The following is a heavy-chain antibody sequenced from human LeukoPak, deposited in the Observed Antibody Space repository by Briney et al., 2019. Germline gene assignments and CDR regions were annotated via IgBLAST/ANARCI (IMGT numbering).Heavy chain of an antibody. CDR1: GGSFSGYL. Sequence: PSETLSLTCAVSGGSFSGYLWTWIRQSPGKRLEWIGEVNHNGDTTYNASLNSRLTISVDKSKTQFSLKMTSMTAADSAVYYCARRGGFLVMGGFDIWGQGTMVAVSS. V-gene: IGHV4-34*01. J-gene: IGHJ3*02. CDR3: ARRGGFLVMGGFDI. CDR2: VNHNGDT. D-gene: IGHD3-9*01.